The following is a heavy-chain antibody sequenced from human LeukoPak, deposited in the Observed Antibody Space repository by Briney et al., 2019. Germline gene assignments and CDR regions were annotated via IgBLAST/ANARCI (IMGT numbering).Heavy chain of an antibody. V-gene: IGHV4-61*02. CDR3: ARGSNWNSYDY. D-gene: IGHD1-1*01. CDR2: VYTSGRT. J-gene: IGHJ4*02. CDR1: RGSISSAVYY. Sequence: SETLSLTCTVSRGSISSAVYYWSWIRQPAGKGLEWIGRVYTSGRTNYIPSLKSRVTISLDTSNKQFSLKLSSVTAADTAVYYCARGSNWNSYDYWGQGTLVTVSS.